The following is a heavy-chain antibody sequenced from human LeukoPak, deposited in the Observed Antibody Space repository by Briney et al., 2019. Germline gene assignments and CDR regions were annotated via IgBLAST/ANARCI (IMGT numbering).Heavy chain of an antibody. V-gene: IGHV1-69*05. D-gene: IGHD1-26*01. CDR3: ARSYSGSYYAESGVDY. J-gene: IGHJ4*02. CDR2: IIPIFGTA. CDR1: GGTFSSYA. Sequence: SVKVSCKASGGTFSSYAISWVRQAPGQGLEWMGGIIPIFGTANYAQKFQGRVTMTRDTSTSTVYMELSSLRSEDTAVYYCARSYSGSYYAESGVDYWGQGTLVTVSS.